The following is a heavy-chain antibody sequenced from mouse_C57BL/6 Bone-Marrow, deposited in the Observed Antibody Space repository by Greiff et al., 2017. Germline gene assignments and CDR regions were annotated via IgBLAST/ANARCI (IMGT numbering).Heavy chain of an antibody. CDR1: GYSITSDY. CDR3: ARGGTTVPSYWYFDV. J-gene: IGHJ1*03. D-gene: IGHD1-1*01. V-gene: IGHV3-8*01. Sequence: EVQVVESGPGLAKPSQTLSLTCSVTGYSITSDYWNWIRKFPGNKLEYMGYISYSGSTYYNPSLKSRIFITRDTSKKQYDLQLNSVTTEDTATYYSARGGTTVPSYWYFDVWGTGATGTVSS. CDR2: ISYSGST.